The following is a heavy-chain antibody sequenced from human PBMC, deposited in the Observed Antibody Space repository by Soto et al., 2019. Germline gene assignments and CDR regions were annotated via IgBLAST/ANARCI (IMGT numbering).Heavy chain of an antibody. J-gene: IGHJ5*02. CDR1: GGTVASSHW. CDR3: AREVVTAGGNNYFDP. CDR2: VYHTGDT. D-gene: IGHD2-21*02. Sequence: SETLSLTCGVSGGTVASSHWWSWVRQSPGGGLEWIGNVYHTGDTNLNPSLQSRVTISVDKSNNQFSLRLNSLTAADTAVYFCAREVVTAGGNNYFDPWGPGTLVTVSS. V-gene: IGHV4-4*02.